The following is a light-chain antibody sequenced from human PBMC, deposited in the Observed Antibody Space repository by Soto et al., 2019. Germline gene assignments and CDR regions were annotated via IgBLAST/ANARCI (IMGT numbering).Light chain of an antibody. CDR3: QQAESFPQT. CDR2: FAS. V-gene: IGKV1D-12*01. CDR1: QDISSW. J-gene: IGKJ3*01. Sequence: DIQMAQSPSSVSASVGDRVTITCRASQDISSWLNWYQQKPGKAPKLLIYFASSLQSGVPSRFSGSGSGTDFTLTINSLQPEDFATYYCQQAESFPQTFGPGTKVDIK.